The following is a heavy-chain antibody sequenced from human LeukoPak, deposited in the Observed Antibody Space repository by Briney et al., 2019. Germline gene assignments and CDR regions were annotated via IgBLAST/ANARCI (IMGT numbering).Heavy chain of an antibody. CDR2: IGGAET. Sequence: GGSLTLSCAASGFTFSVFAMSWVRQAPGKGPEWVSVIGGAETYYTDSVKGRFIISRDNSKNTVSLQMNSLRPEDTAVYYCAKDSWSHNGIYDPLDIWGQGTVVTVSS. D-gene: IGHD2-8*01. CDR3: AKDSWSHNGIYDPLDI. CDR1: GFTFSVFA. J-gene: IGHJ3*02. V-gene: IGHV3-23*01.